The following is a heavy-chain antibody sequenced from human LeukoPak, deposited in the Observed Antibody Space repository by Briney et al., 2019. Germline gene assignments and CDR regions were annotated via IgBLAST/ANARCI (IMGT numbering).Heavy chain of an antibody. Sequence: PGGSLRLSCAASGFTFSSYAMSWVRQAPGKGLEWVSAISGSGGSSYYADSVKGRFTISRDNSKNTLYLQMNSLRAEDTAVYYCAKALYDFWSGSDYWGQGTLVTVSS. CDR1: GFTFSSYA. J-gene: IGHJ4*02. CDR3: AKALYDFWSGSDY. V-gene: IGHV3-23*01. D-gene: IGHD3-3*01. CDR2: ISGSGGSS.